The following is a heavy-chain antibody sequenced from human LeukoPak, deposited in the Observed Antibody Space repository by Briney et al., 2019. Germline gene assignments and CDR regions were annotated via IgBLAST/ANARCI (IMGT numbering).Heavy chain of an antibody. J-gene: IGHJ6*02. D-gene: IGHD6-13*01. CDR3: AGVAAAAHNGDMDV. CDR1: GFTFSSYC. Sequence: GGPLRLSCAASGFTFSSYCMNWVRQAPGKGLEWVSYISSRSSTIYYADSVKGRFTISRDNAKNSLYLQMNSLRVEDTAVYYCAGVAAAAHNGDMDVWGQGTTVTVSS. CDR2: ISSRSSTI. V-gene: IGHV3-48*04.